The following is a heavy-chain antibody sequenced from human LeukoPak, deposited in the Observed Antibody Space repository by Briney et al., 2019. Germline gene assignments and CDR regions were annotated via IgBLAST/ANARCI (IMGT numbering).Heavy chain of an antibody. CDR2: ISSSSSYI. Sequence: GGSLRLSCVASGFTFSSYSMNWVRQAPGKGLEWVSSISSSSSYIYHADSVKGRFTISRDNAKNSVYLQMNSLRAEDTAVYYCARTNEGYGDYYPFDYWGQGTVVTVSS. V-gene: IGHV3-21*01. CDR3: ARTNEGYGDYYPFDY. CDR1: GFTFSSYS. J-gene: IGHJ4*02. D-gene: IGHD4-17*01.